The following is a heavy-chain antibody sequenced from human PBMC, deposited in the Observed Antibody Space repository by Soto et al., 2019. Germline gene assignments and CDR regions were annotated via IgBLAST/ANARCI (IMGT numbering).Heavy chain of an antibody. CDR2: INSGGTTK. J-gene: IGHJ4*02. CDR1: GFTFSASG. D-gene: IGHD2-2*01. V-gene: IGHV3-48*01. Sequence: GGSLRLSCAACGFTFSASGMNGVRQAQGKGLEWVSYINSGGTTKYYAGSVKGRFTISRDNAQNSLYLQMNSLRAEDTAICYCARMSSSVSPGCWGQGTVVTVSS. CDR3: ARMSSSVSPGC.